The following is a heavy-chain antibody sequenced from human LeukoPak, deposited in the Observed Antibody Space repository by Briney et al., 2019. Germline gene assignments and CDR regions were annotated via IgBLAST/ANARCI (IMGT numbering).Heavy chain of an antibody. CDR2: INHSGST. D-gene: IGHD5-18*01. CDR1: GGSFSGYY. J-gene: IGHJ6*02. CDR3: ARKNSYGAPYLLRMDV. Sequence: SETLSLTCAVYGGSFSGYYWSWIRQPPGKGLEWIGEINHSGSTNYNPSLKSRVTISVDTSKNQFSLKLSSVTAADTAVYYCARKNSYGAPYLLRMDVWGQGTPATVS. V-gene: IGHV4-34*01.